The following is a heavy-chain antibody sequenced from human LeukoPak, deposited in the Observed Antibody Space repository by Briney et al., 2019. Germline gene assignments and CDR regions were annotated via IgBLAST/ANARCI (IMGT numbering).Heavy chain of an antibody. CDR2: INHSGST. CDR3: ARAGYSYGYSRRYYFDY. V-gene: IGHV4-30-2*01. CDR1: GGSISSGGYY. J-gene: IGHJ4*02. D-gene: IGHD5-18*01. Sequence: SETLSLTCTVSGGSISSGGYYWSWIRQPPGKGLEWIGYINHSGSTNYNPSLKSRVTISVDTSKNQFSLKLSSVTAADTAVYYCARAGYSYGYSRRYYFDYWGQGTLVTVSS.